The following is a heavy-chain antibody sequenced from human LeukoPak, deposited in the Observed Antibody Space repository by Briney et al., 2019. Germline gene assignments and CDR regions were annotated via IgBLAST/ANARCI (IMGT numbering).Heavy chain of an antibody. V-gene: IGHV3-11*01. CDR1: GFTVSSNY. J-gene: IGHJ4*02. D-gene: IGHD6-6*01. CDR2: ISGTYGSI. Sequence: GGSLRLSCVASGFTVSSNYMSWVRQAPGKGLEWVSYISGTYGSIYYADSVKGRFTISRDNAKNSLYLQMNSLRAEDTAVYYCATVGRAARPGYWGQGTLVTVSS. CDR3: ATVGRAARPGY.